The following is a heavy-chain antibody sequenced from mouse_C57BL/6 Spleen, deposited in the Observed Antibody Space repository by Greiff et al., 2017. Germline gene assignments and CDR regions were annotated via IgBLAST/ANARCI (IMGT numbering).Heavy chain of an antibody. D-gene: IGHD1-1*01. CDR2: INPSSGYT. CDR3: AREPYYYGSSYDAMDY. V-gene: IGHV1-4*01. J-gene: IGHJ4*01. CDR1: GYTFTSYT. Sequence: QVQLKQSGAELARPGASVKMSCKASGYTFTSYTMHWVKQRPGQGLEWIGYINPSSGYTKYNQKFKDKATLTADKSSSTAYMQLSSLTSEDSAVYYCAREPYYYGSSYDAMDYWGQGTSVTVSS.